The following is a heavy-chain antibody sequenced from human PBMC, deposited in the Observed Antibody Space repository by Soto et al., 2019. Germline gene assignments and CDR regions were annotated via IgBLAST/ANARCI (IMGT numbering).Heavy chain of an antibody. CDR3: ARLGFSGGSSDFDY. V-gene: IGHV1-69*01. D-gene: IGHD2-15*01. CDR1: GGTFSSYA. J-gene: IGHJ4*02. CDR2: IIPIFGTA. Sequence: QVQLVQSGAEVKKPGSSVKVSCKASGGTFSSYAISWVRQAPGQGLEWMGGIIPIFGTANYAQKFQGRVTITADESTSTAYMERSSLRSEDTAVYYCARLGFSGGSSDFDYWGQGTLVTVSS.